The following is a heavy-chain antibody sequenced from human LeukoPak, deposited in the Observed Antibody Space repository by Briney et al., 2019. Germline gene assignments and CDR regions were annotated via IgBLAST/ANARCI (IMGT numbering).Heavy chain of an antibody. D-gene: IGHD2-15*01. CDR3: ASLVLSGGSCYDDY. V-gene: IGHV1-69*01. CDR2: IIPIFGTA. Sequence: GSSVKVSCKASGGTFSSYAISWVRQAPGQGLEWMGGIIPIFGTANYAQKFQGRVTITADESTSTAYMELSSLRSEDTAVYYCASLVLSGGSCYDDYWGQGTLVTVSS. CDR1: GGTFSSYA. J-gene: IGHJ4*02.